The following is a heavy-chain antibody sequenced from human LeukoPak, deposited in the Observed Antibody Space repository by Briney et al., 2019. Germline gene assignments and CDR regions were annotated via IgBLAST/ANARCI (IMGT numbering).Heavy chain of an antibody. J-gene: IGHJ4*02. CDR1: GFTFSSYA. CDR2: ISGIGDGNT. V-gene: IGHV3-23*01. CDR3: TGTLYSTIY. D-gene: IGHD6-13*01. Sequence: GGSLRLSCAASGFTFSSYAMTWVRQAPGKGLEWVSVISGIGDGNTYYADSVKGRFTISRDNSKNTLYLQVNSLRAEDTAVYYCTGTLYSTIYWGQGTLVTVSS.